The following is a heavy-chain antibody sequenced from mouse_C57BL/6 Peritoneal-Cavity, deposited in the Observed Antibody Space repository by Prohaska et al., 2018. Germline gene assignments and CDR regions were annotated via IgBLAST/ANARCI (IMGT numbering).Heavy chain of an antibody. V-gene: IGHV1-64*01. CDR1: GYTFTSYW. Sequence: QVQLQQPGAELVKPGASVKLSCKASGYTFTSYWMHWVKQRPGQGLEWIGMIHPNSGSTNYNEKFKSKATLTVDNSSITAYMQLSSLTSEDSAVYYCGREAGTAYAMDYWGQGTSVTVSS. CDR3: GREAGTAYAMDY. J-gene: IGHJ4*01. D-gene: IGHD4-1*01. CDR2: IHPNSGST.